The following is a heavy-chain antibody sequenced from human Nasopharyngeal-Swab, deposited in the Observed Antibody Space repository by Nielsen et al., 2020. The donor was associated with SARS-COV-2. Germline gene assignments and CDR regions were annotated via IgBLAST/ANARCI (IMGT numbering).Heavy chain of an antibody. Sequence: SETLSLTCTVPGGSISSYYWSWIRQPPGKGLEWIGYIYYSGSTNYNPSLKSRVTISVDTSKNQFSLKLSSVTAADTAVYYCARANYDSSGYYRYYFDYWGQGTLVTVSS. CDR2: IYYSGST. CDR1: GGSISSYY. CDR3: ARANYDSSGYYRYYFDY. D-gene: IGHD3-22*01. J-gene: IGHJ4*02. V-gene: IGHV4-59*01.